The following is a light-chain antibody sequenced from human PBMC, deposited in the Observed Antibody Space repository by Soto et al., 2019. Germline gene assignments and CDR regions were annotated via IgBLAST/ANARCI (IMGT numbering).Light chain of an antibody. J-gene: IGKJ5*01. CDR3: QQRSDWPIT. Sequence: IVLTPFPANPALSPGERATPLFQARQTVSKHLVWYQQKPGQAPRPLIFDASNRATGVPARFSGSGSGTDFTLTISSLEPEDFAVYYCQQRSDWPITFGQGTRLEIK. V-gene: IGKV3-11*01. CDR1: QTVSKH. CDR2: DAS.